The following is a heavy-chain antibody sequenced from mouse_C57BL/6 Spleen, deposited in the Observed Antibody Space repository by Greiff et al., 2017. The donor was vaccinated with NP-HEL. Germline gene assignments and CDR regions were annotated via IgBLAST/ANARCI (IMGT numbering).Heavy chain of an antibody. D-gene: IGHD1-1*01. Sequence: VQLKESGPELVKPGASVKISCKASGYAFSSSWMNWVKQRPGKGLEWIGRIYPGDGDTNYNGKFKGKATLTADKSSSTAYMQLSSLTSEDSAVYFCARLLITDYWGQGTTLTVSS. CDR2: IYPGDGDT. J-gene: IGHJ2*01. V-gene: IGHV1-82*01. CDR3: ARLLITDY. CDR1: GYAFSSSW.